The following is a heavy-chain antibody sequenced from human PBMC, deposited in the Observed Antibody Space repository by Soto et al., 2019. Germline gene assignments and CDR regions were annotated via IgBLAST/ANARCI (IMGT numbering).Heavy chain of an antibody. J-gene: IGHJ6*02. Sequence: SETLSLTCTVSGGSISSYYWSWIRQPPGKGLEWIGYIYYSGSTNYNPSLKSRVTISVDTSKNQFSLKLSSVTAADTAVYYCASLIMVRGPNYYAMDVWGQGTTVTVSS. CDR3: ASLIMVRGPNYYAMDV. D-gene: IGHD3-10*01. CDR1: GGSISSYY. CDR2: IYYSGST. V-gene: IGHV4-59*01.